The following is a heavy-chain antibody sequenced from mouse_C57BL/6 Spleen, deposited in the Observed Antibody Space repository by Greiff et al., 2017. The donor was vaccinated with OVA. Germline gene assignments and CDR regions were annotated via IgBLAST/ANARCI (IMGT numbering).Heavy chain of an antibody. CDR2: INYDGSST. D-gene: IGHD4-1*01. CDR3: ARDLLGGGYFDV. CDR1: GFTFSDYY. J-gene: IGHJ1*03. V-gene: IGHV5-16*01. Sequence: VQVVESEGGLVQPGSSMKLSCTASGFTFSDYYMAWVRQVPEKGLEWVANINYDGSSTYYLDSLKSRFIISRDNAKNILYLQMSSLKSEDTATYYCARDLLGGGYFDVWGTGTTVTVSS.